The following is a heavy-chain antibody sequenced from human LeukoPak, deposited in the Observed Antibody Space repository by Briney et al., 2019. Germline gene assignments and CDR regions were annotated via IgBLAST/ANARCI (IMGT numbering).Heavy chain of an antibody. V-gene: IGHV3-30*18. J-gene: IGHJ4*02. CDR3: AKRPSDYGDYVTYFDY. Sequence: GGSLLLSCAASGFSFISYGMHWVRQAPGKGLEWVGVISDDGRNKKYADSVKGRFTISRDNSKDTLYLQMNSLGDEDTAVYYCAKRPSDYGDYVTYFDYWGQGTLVTVSS. D-gene: IGHD4-17*01. CDR2: ISDDGRNK. CDR1: GFSFISYG.